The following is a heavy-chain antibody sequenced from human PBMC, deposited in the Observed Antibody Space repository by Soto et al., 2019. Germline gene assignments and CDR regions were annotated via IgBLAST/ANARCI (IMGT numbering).Heavy chain of an antibody. D-gene: IGHD5-12*01. CDR1: GYTFSTYF. V-gene: IGHV1-46*01. CDR3: ARAVRGSHRDY. Sequence: QVQLVQSGAEVKKPGTSVKVSCKASGYTFSTYFIHWVRQAPGQGLEWMGIINPTVHTTSYAQKFQSXXAXTXXTSTSTVYMELSSLRSEDTAVYYCARAVRGSHRDYWGQGTLVTVSS. CDR2: INPTVHTT. J-gene: IGHJ4*02.